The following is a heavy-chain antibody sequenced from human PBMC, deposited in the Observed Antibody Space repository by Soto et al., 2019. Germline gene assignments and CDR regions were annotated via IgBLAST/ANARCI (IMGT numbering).Heavy chain of an antibody. J-gene: IGHJ6*04. CDR3: VGVPTCGSDA. CDR1: GGSISNTYW. CDR2: IHHSGSR. Sequence: SETLSLTCFVSGGSISNTYWWSWVRQSPEKGLEWIGEIHHSGSRSYNPSLKSRVTISVDKSKNQFSLNLGAVTAADTAVYYWVGVPTCGSDAWGKGTAVTVSS. V-gene: IGHV4-4*02.